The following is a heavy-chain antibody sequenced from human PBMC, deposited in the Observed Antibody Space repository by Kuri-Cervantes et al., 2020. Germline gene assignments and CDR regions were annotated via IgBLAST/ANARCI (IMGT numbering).Heavy chain of an antibody. CDR2: INPNSGGT. D-gene: IGHD3-22*01. Sequence: ASVKVSCKASGGTFSSYAISWVRQAPGQGLEWMGWINPNSGGTNYAQKFQGRVTMTRDTSISTAYMELSRLRSDDTAVYYCARVLVVINNNYFDYWGQGTLVTVSS. J-gene: IGHJ4*02. V-gene: IGHV1-2*02. CDR1: GGTFSSYA. CDR3: ARVLVVINNNYFDY.